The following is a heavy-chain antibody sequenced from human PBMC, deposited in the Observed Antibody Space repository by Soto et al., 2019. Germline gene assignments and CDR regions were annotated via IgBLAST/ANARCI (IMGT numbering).Heavy chain of an antibody. CDR1: GFTFGSYA. CDR3: AKPAYRGYCSGGSCYSGPRDYYYYMDV. V-gene: IGHV3-23*01. CDR2: ISGSGGST. D-gene: IGHD2-15*01. J-gene: IGHJ6*03. Sequence: SCAASGFTFGSYAMSWVRQAPGKGLEWVSAISGSGGSTYYADSVKGRFTISRDNSKNTLYLQMNSLRAEDTAVYYCAKPAYRGYCSGGSCYSGPRDYYYYMDVWGKGTTVTVSS.